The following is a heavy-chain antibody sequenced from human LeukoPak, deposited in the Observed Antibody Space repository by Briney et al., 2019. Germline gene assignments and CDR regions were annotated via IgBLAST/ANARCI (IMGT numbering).Heavy chain of an antibody. CDR1: GYTFTNYD. CDR3: ARSGYCSSTSCDGYYYYYGMDV. J-gene: IGHJ6*02. CDR2: MNPNSGNT. V-gene: IGHV1-8*01. Sequence: ASVKVSCKASGYTFTNYDINWVRQATGQGLEWMGWMNPNSGNTGYAQKFQGRVTMTRNTSISTAYMELSSLRSEDTAVYYCARSGYCSSTSCDGYYYYYGMDVWGQGTTVTVSS. D-gene: IGHD2-2*03.